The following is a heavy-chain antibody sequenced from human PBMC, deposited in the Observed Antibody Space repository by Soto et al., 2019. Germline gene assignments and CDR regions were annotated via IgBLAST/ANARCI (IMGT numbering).Heavy chain of an antibody. J-gene: IGHJ4*02. CDR2: ISAYNGNT. Sequence: GASVKVSCKASGYTFTSYGINWVRQAPGRGLEWMGWISAYNGNTNYAQKLQGRVTMTTDTSTSTAYMELRSLRSDDTAVCYCAREPFPWYSSGSDYWGQGTLVTVSS. CDR3: AREPFPWYSSGSDY. D-gene: IGHD6-19*01. CDR1: GYTFTSYG. V-gene: IGHV1-18*01.